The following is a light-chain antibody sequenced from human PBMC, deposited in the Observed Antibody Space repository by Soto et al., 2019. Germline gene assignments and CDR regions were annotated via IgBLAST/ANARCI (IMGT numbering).Light chain of an antibody. CDR3: QQANSFPTT. CDR1: QGISSF. CDR2: VAS. J-gene: IGKJ5*01. Sequence: GDSVTITCRATQGISSFLAWYQQKPGKAPKLLIYVASSLQSGAPSRFSGSGSGADFTLTFSSLQPEDLATYYCQQANSFPTTFGQGTRLEIK. V-gene: IGKV1-12*01.